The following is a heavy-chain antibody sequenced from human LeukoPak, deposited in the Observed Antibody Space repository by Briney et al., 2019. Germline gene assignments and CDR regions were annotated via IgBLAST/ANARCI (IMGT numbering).Heavy chain of an antibody. CDR3: AKPISGGLAVTADWFDP. CDR2: INANSGTT. J-gene: IGHJ5*01. D-gene: IGHD6-19*01. Sequence: PGGSLRLSCAASGFTFSSYAINWVRQPPGKGLEWVSTINANSGTTSYAASVRGRFTISRDNSKNTLYLQPNTLRAEDTAVYYCAKPISGGLAVTADWFDPWGQGTLVVVSS. CDR1: GFTFSSYA. V-gene: IGHV3-23*01.